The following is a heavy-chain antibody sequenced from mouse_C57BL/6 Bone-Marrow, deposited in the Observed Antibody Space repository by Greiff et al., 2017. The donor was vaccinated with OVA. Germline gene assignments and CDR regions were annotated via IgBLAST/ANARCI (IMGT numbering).Heavy chain of an antibody. CDR1: GFNIKDDY. V-gene: IGHV14-4*01. CDR3: TEDYYYGSSYHYYAMDY. CDR2: IDPENGDT. Sequence: VQLQQSGAELVRPGASVKLSCTASGFNIKDDYMHWVKQRPEQGLEWIGWIDPENGDTEYASKFQGKATITADTSSNTAYLQLSSLTSEDTAVYYCTEDYYYGSSYHYYAMDYWGQGTSVTVSS. J-gene: IGHJ4*01. D-gene: IGHD1-1*01.